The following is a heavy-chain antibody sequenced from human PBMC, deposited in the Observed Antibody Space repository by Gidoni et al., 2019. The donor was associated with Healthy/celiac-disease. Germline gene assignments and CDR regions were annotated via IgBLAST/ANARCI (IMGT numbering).Heavy chain of an antibody. V-gene: IGHV3-23*01. D-gene: IGHD6-13*01. CDR1: GFTFSSYA. Sequence: EVQLLESGGGLVQPGGSLRPSCTASGFTFSSYAMSWVRQAPGTGLEWVSAISGSGGSTYYAASVKGRFTISRDNSKNTLYLQMNSLRAEDTAVYYCAKVPAAGTFFVDYWGQGTLVTVSS. J-gene: IGHJ4*02. CDR3: AKVPAAGTFFVDY. CDR2: ISGSGGST.